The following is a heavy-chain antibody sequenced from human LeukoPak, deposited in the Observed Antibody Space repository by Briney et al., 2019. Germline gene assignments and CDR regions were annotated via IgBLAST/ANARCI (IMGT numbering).Heavy chain of an antibody. CDR2: ISYSGST. J-gene: IGHJ6*02. V-gene: IGHV4-59*13. CDR1: GGSINSYY. Sequence: PSETLSLTCTVSGGSINSYYWSWIRQPPGKELEWIGYISYSGSTNYNPSLKSRVTMSIDTSKNQFSLKLSSVTAADTAVYYCARLIAAADYYYYGMDVWGQGTTVTVSS. CDR3: ARLIAAADYYYYGMDV. D-gene: IGHD6-13*01.